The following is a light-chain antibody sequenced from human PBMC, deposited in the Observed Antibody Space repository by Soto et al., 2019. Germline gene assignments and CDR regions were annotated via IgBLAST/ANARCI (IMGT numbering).Light chain of an antibody. V-gene: IGLV2-8*01. J-gene: IGLJ2*01. Sequence: QSVLTQPPSASGSPGQSVTISCTGTSSDVGGYNYVSWYQQHPGKAPKLMISEVSKRPSGVPDRFSGSKSGNTASLTVSGLQEEEDADYYCSSFSGNNNLVFGGGTKLTVL. CDR3: SSFSGNNNLV. CDR1: SSDVGGYNY. CDR2: EVS.